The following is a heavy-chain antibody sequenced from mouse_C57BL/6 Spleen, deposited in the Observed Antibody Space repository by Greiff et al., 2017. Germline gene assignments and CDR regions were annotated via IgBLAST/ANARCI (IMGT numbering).Heavy chain of an antibody. CDR1: GYTFTEYT. Sequence: QVQLKQSGAELVKPGASVKLSCKASGYTFTEYTIHWVKQRAGQGLEWLGRFYPGSGSIKYNEKFKDKATLTADKSSSKVYMELSRLTSEDSAVYFCARHEDRGPFAYWGQGTLVTVSA. CDR3: ARHEDRGPFAY. J-gene: IGHJ3*01. V-gene: IGHV1-62-2*01. D-gene: IGHD3-1*01. CDR2: FYPGSGSI.